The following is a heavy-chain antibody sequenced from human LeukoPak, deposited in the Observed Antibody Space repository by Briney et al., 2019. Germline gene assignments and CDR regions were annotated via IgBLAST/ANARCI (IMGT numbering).Heavy chain of an antibody. Sequence: ASVKVSFKVSGYTLSQSSMHWVRQAPGKGLEWMGGFDPEDGETIYAQNFQGRVTMTEDRSTDTAYMEMDSLRSEDTAVYYCATSNGYYLYWGQGTLVTVSS. V-gene: IGHV1-24*01. CDR2: FDPEDGET. J-gene: IGHJ4*02. CDR1: GYTLSQSS. CDR3: ATSNGYYLY. D-gene: IGHD3-22*01.